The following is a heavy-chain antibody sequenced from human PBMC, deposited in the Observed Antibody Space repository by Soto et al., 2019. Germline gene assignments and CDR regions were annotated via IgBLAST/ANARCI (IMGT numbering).Heavy chain of an antibody. Sequence: QVQLVQSGAEVKKPGASVKVSCKASGYTFTGYYMHWVRQAPGQGLEWMGWINPNSGGTNYAQKFQGWVTMTRDTSISTAYMELSRLRSDDTAVYSCARNFYGGKGGGGMDVWGHGTTVTVSS. V-gene: IGHV1-2*04. CDR3: ARNFYGGKGGGGMDV. CDR2: INPNSGGT. CDR1: GYTFTGYY. J-gene: IGHJ6*02. D-gene: IGHD4-17*01.